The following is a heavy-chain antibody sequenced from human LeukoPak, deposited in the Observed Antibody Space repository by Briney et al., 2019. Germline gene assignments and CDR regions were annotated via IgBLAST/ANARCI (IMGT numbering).Heavy chain of an antibody. D-gene: IGHD3-22*01. J-gene: IGHJ4*02. CDR1: GGSISSSY. CDR2: IYYSGST. CDR3: ARVGEYYDSSGLDY. V-gene: IGHV4-59*01. Sequence: SETLSLTCTVSGGSISSSYWCWIRQPPGKGLEWVGYIYYSGSTNYNPSLKSRVTISLDTSQNQFSLELSSVTAADTAVYYCARVGEYYDSSGLDYWGQGTLVTVSS.